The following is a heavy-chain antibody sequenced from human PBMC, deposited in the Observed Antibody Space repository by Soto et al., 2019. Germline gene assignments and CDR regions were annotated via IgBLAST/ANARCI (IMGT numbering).Heavy chain of an antibody. J-gene: IGHJ4*02. V-gene: IGHV5-10-1*01. CDR1: GYSFTSYW. D-gene: IGHD3-22*01. Sequence: PGESLKISCKGSGYSFTSYWISWVRQMPGKGLEWMGRIDPSDSYTNYSPSFQGHVTISADKSISTAYLQWSSLKASDTAMYYCARNVYYDSSGYYYRFDYWGQGTLVTVS. CDR3: ARNVYYDSSGYYYRFDY. CDR2: IDPSDSYT.